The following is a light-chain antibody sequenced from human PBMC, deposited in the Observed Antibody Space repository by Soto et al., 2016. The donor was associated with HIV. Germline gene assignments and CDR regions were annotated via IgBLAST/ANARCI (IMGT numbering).Light chain of an antibody. Sequence: AIRMTQSPSSFSASTGDRVTITCRASQGISSYLAWYQQKPGKAPKLLIYGAFNLQSGVPSRFSGSGSGTDFTLSISCLQSEDFAIYYCQQYYSYPWTFGQGTKVEIK. V-gene: IGKV1-8*01. CDR3: QQYYSYPWT. CDR2: GAF. J-gene: IGKJ1*01. CDR1: QGISSY.